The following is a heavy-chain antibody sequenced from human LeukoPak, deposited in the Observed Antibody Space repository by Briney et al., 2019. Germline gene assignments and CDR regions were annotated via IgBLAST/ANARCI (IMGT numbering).Heavy chain of an antibody. CDR2: INPSGGST. CDR1: GYTFTSYY. V-gene: IGHV1-46*01. D-gene: IGHD3-3*01. J-gene: IGHJ4*02. CDR3: ARRGTSYDFWSGYYVGLFDY. Sequence: GASVKVSCKASGYTFTSYYMHWVRQAPRQGLEWMGIINPSGGSTSYAQKFQGRVTMTRDTSTSTVYMELSSLRSEDTAVYYCARRGTSYDFWSGYYVGLFDYWGQGTLVTVSS.